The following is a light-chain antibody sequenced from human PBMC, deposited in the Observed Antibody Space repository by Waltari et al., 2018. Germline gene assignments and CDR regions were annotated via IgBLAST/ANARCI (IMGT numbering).Light chain of an antibody. J-gene: IGLJ2*01. CDR2: DVS. CDR3: CSYAGRYIFAV. V-gene: IGLV2-11*01. CDR1: GSDIGAYNF. Sequence: QSVLTQPRSVSGSPGQSVTISRTGTGSDIGAYNFVSWYQQHPGKAPKLVMHDVSKRPSGVPDRFSGSKSGNTASLTISGLQAEDEADYYCCSYAGRYIFAVFGGGTKLTVL.